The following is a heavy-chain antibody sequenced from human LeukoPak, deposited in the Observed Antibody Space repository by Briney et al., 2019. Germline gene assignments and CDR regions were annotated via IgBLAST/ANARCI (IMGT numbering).Heavy chain of an antibody. D-gene: IGHD6-19*01. Sequence: GGSLRLSCAASGFTFSSYSMNWVRQAPGKGLEGVSYISSSSSTIYYADSVKGRFTISRDNAKNSLYLQMNSLRDEDTAVYYCAREGSSGWYAYYFDYWGQGTLVTVSS. CDR1: GFTFSSYS. V-gene: IGHV3-48*02. CDR3: AREGSSGWYAYYFDY. CDR2: ISSSSSTI. J-gene: IGHJ4*02.